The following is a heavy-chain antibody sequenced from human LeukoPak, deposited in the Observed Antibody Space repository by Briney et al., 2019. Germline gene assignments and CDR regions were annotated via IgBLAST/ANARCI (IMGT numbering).Heavy chain of an antibody. CDR1: GYTFTGYY. Sequence: GASVKVSCKASGYTFTGYYMHWVRQAPGQGLEWMGRINPNSGGTNYAQKFQGRVTMTRDTSISTAYMELSRLRSDDTAVYYCARVGLYYYDSSGYFDYWGQGTLVTVSS. J-gene: IGHJ4*02. CDR2: INPNSGGT. CDR3: ARVGLYYYDSSGYFDY. V-gene: IGHV1-2*06. D-gene: IGHD3-22*01.